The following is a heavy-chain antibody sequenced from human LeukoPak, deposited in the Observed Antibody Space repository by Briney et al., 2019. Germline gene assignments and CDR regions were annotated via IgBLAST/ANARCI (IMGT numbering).Heavy chain of an antibody. D-gene: IGHD4-17*01. V-gene: IGHV4-34*01. Sequence: SETLSLTCAVYGGSFSGYHWSWIRQPPGKGLEWIGEINYSGSTNYNPSLKSRITISVDTSKNQFSLKLSSVTAADTAVYYCARVWPRGYGDSWGRGTLVTVSS. CDR1: GGSFSGYH. CDR3: ARVWPRGYGDS. CDR2: INYSGST. J-gene: IGHJ2*01.